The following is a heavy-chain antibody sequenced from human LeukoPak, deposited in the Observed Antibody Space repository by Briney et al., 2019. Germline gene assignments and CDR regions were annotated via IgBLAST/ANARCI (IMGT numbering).Heavy chain of an antibody. CDR1: GGSISSGDYY. V-gene: IGHV4-30-4*01. Sequence: PSETLSLTCTVSGGSISSGDYYWRWIRHPPGKGLEWIRYIYYSGSTYYNPSLKSRVTISVDTSKNQFSLKLSSVTAADTAVYYCARWLQAYYYFDYWGQGTLVTVSS. D-gene: IGHD5-18*01. CDR2: IYYSGST. CDR3: ARWLQAYYYFDY. J-gene: IGHJ4*02.